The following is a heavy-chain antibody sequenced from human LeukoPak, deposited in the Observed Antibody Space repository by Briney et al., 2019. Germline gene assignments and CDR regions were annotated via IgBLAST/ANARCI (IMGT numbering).Heavy chain of an antibody. CDR1: GGTFSSYA. CDR2: IIPILGIA. Sequence: SVKVSCRASGGTFSSYAISWVRQAPGQGLEWMGRIIPILGIANYAQKFQGRVTITADKSTSTAYMELSSLRSEDTAVYYCARAMGYSSGWSGAFDIWGQGTMVTVSS. CDR3: ARAMGYSSGWSGAFDI. V-gene: IGHV1-69*04. D-gene: IGHD6-19*01. J-gene: IGHJ3*02.